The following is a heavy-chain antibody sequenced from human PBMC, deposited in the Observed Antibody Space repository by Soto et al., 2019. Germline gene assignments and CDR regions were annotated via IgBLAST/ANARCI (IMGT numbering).Heavy chain of an antibody. CDR2: IIPIFGTA. CDR1: GCTFSSYA. J-gene: IGHJ5*02. V-gene: IGHV1-69*06. Sequence: GASVKVSCKASGCTFSSYAISGVRQAPGQGLEWMGGIIPIFGTANYAQKFQGSVTITADKSTSTAYMELSSLRSEDTAVYYCARGKIAAAGWENNWFDPWGQGTLVTVSS. CDR3: ARGKIAAAGWENNWFDP. D-gene: IGHD6-13*01.